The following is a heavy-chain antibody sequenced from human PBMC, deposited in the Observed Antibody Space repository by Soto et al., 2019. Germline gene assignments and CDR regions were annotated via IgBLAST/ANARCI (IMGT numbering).Heavy chain of an antibody. J-gene: IGHJ5*02. CDR3: ARDNSGWIAAAGPQGFDP. V-gene: IGHV4-31*03. CDR2: IYYSGST. D-gene: IGHD6-13*01. CDR1: GGSISSGGYY. Sequence: QVQLQESGPGLVKPSQTLSLTCTVSGGSISSGGYYWSWIRQHPGKGLEWIGYIYYSGSTYYNPSLKSRVTISVDTSKNQFSLKLSSVTAADTAVYYCARDNSGWIAAAGPQGFDPWGQGTLVTVSS.